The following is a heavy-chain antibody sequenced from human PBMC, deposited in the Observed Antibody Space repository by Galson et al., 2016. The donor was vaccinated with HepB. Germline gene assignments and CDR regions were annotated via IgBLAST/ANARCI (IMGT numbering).Heavy chain of an antibody. V-gene: IGHV4-61*01. CDR3: AKDRRRVEVAGSSLVVGVYFDY. CDR1: GGSVSSGSYY. J-gene: IGHJ4*02. D-gene: IGHD6-19*01. Sequence: SETLSLTCIVSGGSVSSGSYYWSWIRQSPGKGLEWIGNIFDTGRTNYNPSLKSRVTISIDTSKNEFSLKLTSVTAADTAVYYCAKDRRRVEVAGSSLVVGVYFDYWGQGTLVTVSS. CDR2: IFDTGRT.